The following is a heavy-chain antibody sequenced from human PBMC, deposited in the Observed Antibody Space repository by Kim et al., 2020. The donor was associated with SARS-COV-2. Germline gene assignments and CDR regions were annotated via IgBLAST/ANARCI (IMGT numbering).Heavy chain of an antibody. V-gene: IGHV3-15*01. D-gene: IGHD3-9*01. Sequence: GGSLRLSCAASGFTFSNAWMSWVRQAPGKGLEWVGRIKSKTAGGTTDYAVPVQGRFTISRDDSKHTLYLQMNSLKAEDTAVYYCTTWGELRYVVWLSITPDCCGVWVRGAMVTVSS. CDR2: IKSKTAGGTT. J-gene: IGHJ3*01. CDR1: GFTFSNAW. CDR3: TTWGELRYVVWLSITPDCCGV.